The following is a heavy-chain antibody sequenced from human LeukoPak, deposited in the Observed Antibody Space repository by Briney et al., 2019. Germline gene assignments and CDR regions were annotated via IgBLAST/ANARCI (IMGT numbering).Heavy chain of an antibody. Sequence: PGGSLRLSCAASGFTFSSYSMNWVRQAPGKGLEWVSSISSSSSYIYYADSVKGRFTISRDNAKNSLYLQMNSLRAEDTAVYYCARGSYYGSGSYVGTNRASAFDIWGQGTMVTVSS. CDR2: ISSSSSYI. CDR3: ARGSYYGSGSYVGTNRASAFDI. J-gene: IGHJ3*02. CDR1: GFTFSSYS. V-gene: IGHV3-21*01. D-gene: IGHD3-10*01.